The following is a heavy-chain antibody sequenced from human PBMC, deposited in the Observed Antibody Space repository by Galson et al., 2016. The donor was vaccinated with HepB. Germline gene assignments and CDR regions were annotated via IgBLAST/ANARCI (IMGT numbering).Heavy chain of an antibody. CDR2: IWFDGSNK. J-gene: IGHJ4*02. V-gene: IGHV3-33*08. CDR3: ARPDQSGSYSAY. CDR1: GFTFSSYW. D-gene: IGHD1-26*01. Sequence: SLRLSCATSGFTFSSYWITWVRQAPGKGLEWVAVIWFDGSNKNYADSVKGRFTISRDNSKNTVDLQMNSLTVEDTAVYYCARPDQSGSYSAYWGQGTLVSVSS.